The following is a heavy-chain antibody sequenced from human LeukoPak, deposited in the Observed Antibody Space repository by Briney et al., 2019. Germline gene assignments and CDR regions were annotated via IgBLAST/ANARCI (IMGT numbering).Heavy chain of an antibody. V-gene: IGHV3-30*04. CDR2: ISYDGSNK. Sequence: PGESLRLSCAASGFTFNSYAIHWVRQAPGKGLEWVAVISYDGSNKYYAESVKGRFTISRDNSKNTLYLQLNSLRPDDTAVYYCARDQLAYSGYDTLFDYWGQGTLVTVSS. CDR1: GFTFNSYA. D-gene: IGHD5-12*01. J-gene: IGHJ4*02. CDR3: ARDQLAYSGYDTLFDY.